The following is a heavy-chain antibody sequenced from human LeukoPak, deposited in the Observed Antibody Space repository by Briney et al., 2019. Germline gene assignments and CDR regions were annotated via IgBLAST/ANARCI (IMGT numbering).Heavy chain of an antibody. CDR1: GFTFSSYW. CDR3: AREYCSGGSCYNPNWFDP. CDR2: IKQDGSEK. Sequence: GGSLRLSCAASGFTFSSYWMSWVRQAPGKGLEWVANIKQDGSEKYYVDSVKGRFTISRDNAKNSLYLQMNSLRAEDTAVYYCAREYCSGGSCYNPNWFDPWGQGTLVTVSS. D-gene: IGHD2-15*01. J-gene: IGHJ5*02. V-gene: IGHV3-7*01.